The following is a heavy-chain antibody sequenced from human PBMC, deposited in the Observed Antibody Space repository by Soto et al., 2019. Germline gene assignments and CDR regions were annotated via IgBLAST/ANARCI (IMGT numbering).Heavy chain of an antibody. Sequence: GGSLRLSCAAPGGTFSLAWMTWVRQPPGKGQERVGRIKSNKDGGTTDYAAPVKDRFTISRDDSKNTLYLQMNSLRVEDMSVYYCAKVGFPYSYGYLFYYWGQGTLVTVSS. V-gene: IGHV3-15*01. CDR3: AKVGFPYSYGYLFYY. J-gene: IGHJ4*02. CDR2: IKSNKDGGTT. CDR1: GGTFSLAW. D-gene: IGHD5-18*01.